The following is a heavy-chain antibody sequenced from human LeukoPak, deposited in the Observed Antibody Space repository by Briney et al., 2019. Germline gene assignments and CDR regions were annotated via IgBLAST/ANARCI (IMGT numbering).Heavy chain of an antibody. J-gene: IGHJ4*02. CDR2: IRDDGSNK. Sequence: PGGSLRLSCAASGFIFSSYGMHWVRQAPGKGLEWVTFIRDDGSNKYYTDSVKGRFTISRDNSKNTLYLQMNSLRAEDTAVYYCARVVGYNDYWGQGTLVTVSS. CDR3: ARVVGYNDY. D-gene: IGHD5-24*01. CDR1: GFIFSSYG. V-gene: IGHV3-30*02.